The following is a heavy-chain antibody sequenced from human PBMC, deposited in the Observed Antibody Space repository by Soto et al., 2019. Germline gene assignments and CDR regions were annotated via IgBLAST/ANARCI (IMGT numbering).Heavy chain of an antibody. CDR3: ARGVRIGGVGGGLGNWFDP. V-gene: IGHV4-34*01. Sequence: QVQLQQWGAGLLKPSETLSLTCAVYGGSFSGYYWSWIRQPPGKGLAWIGEINHSGSTNYNPSLKSRLTISVVTSKNQFALKRSTVTAAVTAVYYCARGVRIGGVGGGLGNWFDPWGQGTQLTASS. CDR1: GGSFSGYY. D-gene: IGHD1-26*01. J-gene: IGHJ5*01. CDR2: INHSGST.